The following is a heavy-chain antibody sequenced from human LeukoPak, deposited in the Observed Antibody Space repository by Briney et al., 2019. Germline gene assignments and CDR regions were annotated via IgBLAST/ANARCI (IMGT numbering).Heavy chain of an antibody. CDR3: ARDQGDGYNPGGYFDY. J-gene: IGHJ4*02. CDR2: IWYDGSNK. CDR1: GFTFSSYG. V-gene: IGHV3-33*01. Sequence: TGGSLRLSCAASGFTFSSYGMHWVRQAPGKGLEWVAVIWYDGSNKYYADSVKGRFTISRDNSKNTLYLQMSSLRAEDTAVYYCARDQGDGYNPGGYFDYWGQGTLVTVSS. D-gene: IGHD5-24*01.